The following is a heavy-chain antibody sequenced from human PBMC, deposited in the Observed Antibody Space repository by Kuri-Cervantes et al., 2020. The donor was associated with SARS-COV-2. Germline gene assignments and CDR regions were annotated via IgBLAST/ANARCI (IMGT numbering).Heavy chain of an antibody. CDR2: IRGGGYTT. D-gene: IGHD4-17*01. V-gene: IGHV3-23*01. Sequence: GGSLRLSCAPSGFTFSCYAMIWVRQAPGKGLEWISAIRGGGYTTYYADSVKGRFTISRDNFKNTLYLQMNNLRAEDTAVYYCAKDPNGDYVGAFDFWGQGTLVTVSS. CDR3: AKDPNGDYVGAFDF. J-gene: IGHJ3*01. CDR1: GFTFSCYA.